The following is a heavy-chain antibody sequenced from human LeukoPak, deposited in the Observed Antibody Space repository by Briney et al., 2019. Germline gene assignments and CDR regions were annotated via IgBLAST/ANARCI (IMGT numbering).Heavy chain of an antibody. CDR1: GYTFISYG. CDR3: ARSYIAVAGPLLGY. Sequence: ASVKVSCKPSGYTFISYGINWVRQAPGQGFEWMGWISTDNGNTIYAQRLQGRLTMTTDTSTGTAYMELRSLRSDDTAVYFCARSYIAVAGPLLGYWGQGTLVTVSS. V-gene: IGHV1-18*01. J-gene: IGHJ4*02. CDR2: ISTDNGNT. D-gene: IGHD6-19*01.